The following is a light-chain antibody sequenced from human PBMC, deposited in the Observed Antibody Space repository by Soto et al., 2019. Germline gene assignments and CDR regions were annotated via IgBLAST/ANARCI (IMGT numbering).Light chain of an antibody. Sequence: DIKMTQSPATLSVSVGERVTITCRASQSISSWLAWYQQKPGKAPKFLIYAASTMPSGVPSRFSGSGSGTDSTLTSSILHPEDVATYRYQRTNWFPHTFGQGTRLEIK. CDR1: QSISSW. CDR3: QRTNWFPHT. CDR2: AAS. V-gene: IGKV1-12*01. J-gene: IGKJ5*01.